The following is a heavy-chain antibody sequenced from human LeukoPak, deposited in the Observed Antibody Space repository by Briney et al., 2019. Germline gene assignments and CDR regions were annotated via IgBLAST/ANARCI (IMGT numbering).Heavy chain of an antibody. CDR1: GGSISSGDYY. J-gene: IGHJ5*02. CDR2: IYYSGST. V-gene: IGHV4-30-4*08. Sequence: SETLSLTCTVSGGSISSGDYYWSWLRQPPGKGLEWIGYIYYSGSTYYNPSLKSRVTISVDTSKNQFSLKLSSVTAADTAVYYCARGFYTRPDYDFWSGYSGFDPWGQGTLVTVSS. CDR3: ARGFYTRPDYDFWSGYSGFDP. D-gene: IGHD3-3*01.